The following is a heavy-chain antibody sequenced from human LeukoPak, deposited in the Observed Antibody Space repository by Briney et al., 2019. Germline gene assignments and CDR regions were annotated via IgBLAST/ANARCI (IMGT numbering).Heavy chain of an antibody. CDR1: GFTVSSNY. CDR3: ARGALRWYAFYYYYYMDV. D-gene: IGHD6-13*01. V-gene: IGHV3-7*01. Sequence: EGSLRLSCAASGFTVSSNYMSWVRQAPGKGLEWVANIKQDGSEKYYVDSVKGRFTISRDNAKNSLYLQMNSLRAEDTAVYYCARGALRWYAFYYYYYMDVWGKGTTVTVSS. J-gene: IGHJ6*03. CDR2: IKQDGSEK.